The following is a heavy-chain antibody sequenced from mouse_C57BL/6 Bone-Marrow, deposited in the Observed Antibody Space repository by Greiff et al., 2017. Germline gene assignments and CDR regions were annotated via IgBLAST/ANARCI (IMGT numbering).Heavy chain of an antibody. J-gene: IGHJ3*01. CDR2: IDPENGDT. CDR1: GFNIKDDY. CDR3: TQYYGSSPWFAY. V-gene: IGHV14-4*01. D-gene: IGHD1-1*01. Sequence: EVQGVESGAELVRPGASVKLSCTASGFNIKDDYMHWVKQRPEQGLEWIGWIDPENGDTEYASKFQGKATITADTSSNTAYLQLSSLTSEDTAVYYCTQYYGSSPWFAYWGQGTLVTVSA.